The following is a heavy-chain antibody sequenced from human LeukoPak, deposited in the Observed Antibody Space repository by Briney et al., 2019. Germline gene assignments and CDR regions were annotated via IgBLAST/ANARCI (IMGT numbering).Heavy chain of an antibody. J-gene: IGHJ3*02. CDR1: GFTFSSYW. Sequence: GGSLRLSCAASGFTFSSYWMSWVRQAPGKGLEWVANIKQDGSEKYYVDSVKGRFTISRDNAKNSLYLQMNSLRAEDTAVYYCARQRAGIRGVSAFDIWGQGTMVTVSS. V-gene: IGHV3-7*01. CDR3: ARQRAGIRGVSAFDI. D-gene: IGHD3-10*01. CDR2: IKQDGSEK.